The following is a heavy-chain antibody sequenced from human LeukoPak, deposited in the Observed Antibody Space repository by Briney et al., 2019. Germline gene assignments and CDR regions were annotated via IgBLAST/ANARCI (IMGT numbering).Heavy chain of an antibody. D-gene: IGHD1-7*01. CDR3: ARGNWNYPFDY. V-gene: IGHV3-53*01. CDR1: GFTVSSNY. Sequence: GGSLRLSCAASGFTVSSNYMSWVRQAPGKGLEWVSVIYSSDSTYYADSVKGRFTISRYNSKNTLSLQTNSLRAEDTAVYYCARGNWNYPFDYWGQGTLVTVSS. J-gene: IGHJ4*02. CDR2: IYSSDST.